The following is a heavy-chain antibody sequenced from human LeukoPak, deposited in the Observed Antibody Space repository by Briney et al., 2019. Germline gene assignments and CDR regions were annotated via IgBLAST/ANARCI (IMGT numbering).Heavy chain of an antibody. CDR2: MNPNSDNT. D-gene: IGHD2-15*01. CDR1: GYTFTNYD. CDR3: ARGGGSALYYFDY. J-gene: IGHJ4*02. V-gene: IGHV1-8*01. Sequence: GASVKVSCKASGYTFTNYDINWVRQATGQGLEWMGWMNPNSDNTGYAQKFQGRVTMSRNTSISTAYMELSSLRSEDTAVYYCARGGGSALYYFDYWGQGTLVTVSS.